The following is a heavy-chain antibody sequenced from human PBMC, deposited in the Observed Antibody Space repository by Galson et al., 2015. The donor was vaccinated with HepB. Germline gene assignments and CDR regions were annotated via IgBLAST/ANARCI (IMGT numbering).Heavy chain of an antibody. CDR3: VRVACSGGSCYFDY. J-gene: IGHJ4*02. D-gene: IGHD2-15*01. CDR1: GFTFSTYD. V-gene: IGHV3-13*01. Sequence: SLRLSCAAFGFTFSTYDMHWVRQSTGKGLEWVSAIDSAGDTYYPGSVKGRFTISRENARNSLYLQMNSLRAGDTAVYYCVRVACSGGSCYFDYWGQGTLVTVSS. CDR2: IDSAGDT.